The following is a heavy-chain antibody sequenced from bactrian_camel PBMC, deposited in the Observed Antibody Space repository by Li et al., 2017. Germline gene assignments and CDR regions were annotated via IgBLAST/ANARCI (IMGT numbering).Heavy chain of an antibody. Sequence: HVQLVESGGGSVQAGGSLTLSCAISGNPYNAFYMAWFRQAPGKESEAVASIARFGATRFSESVEGRFTISHDNAKNTLYLHMGSLKPEDTGMYYCAAGEPRGGSCPLEWSDSWGQGTQVTVS. CDR3: AAGEPRGGSCPLEWSDS. CDR1: GNPYNAFY. J-gene: IGHJ4*01. V-gene: IGHV3S53*01. CDR2: IARFGAT. D-gene: IGHD7*01.